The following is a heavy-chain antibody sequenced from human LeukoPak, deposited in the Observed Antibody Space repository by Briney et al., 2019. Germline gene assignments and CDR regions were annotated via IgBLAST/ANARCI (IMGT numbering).Heavy chain of an antibody. D-gene: IGHD5-18*01. Sequence: GASVKVSCKASGYTFTNHYMHWVRQAPGQGLEWMGWINPNSGGTNYAQKFQGRVTMTRDTSISTAYMELSRLRSDDTAVYYCARDPIAEGTAMEKNWFDPWGQGTLVTVSS. V-gene: IGHV1-2*02. CDR2: INPNSGGT. CDR3: ARDPIAEGTAMEKNWFDP. CDR1: GYTFTNHY. J-gene: IGHJ5*02.